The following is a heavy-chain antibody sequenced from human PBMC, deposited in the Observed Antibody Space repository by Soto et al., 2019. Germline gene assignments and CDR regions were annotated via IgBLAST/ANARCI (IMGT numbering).Heavy chain of an antibody. Sequence: QVQLVQSGAEVKKPGASVKVSCKASVYTFTSYDINWVRQATGQGLEWMGWMNPNSGNTGYAQKFQGRVTMTRNTSIRTAYMELSSLRSEDTAVYYCARGGITMVRGVVGAFDIWGQGTMVTVSS. V-gene: IGHV1-8*01. J-gene: IGHJ3*02. CDR3: ARGGITMVRGVVGAFDI. CDR2: MNPNSGNT. D-gene: IGHD3-10*01. CDR1: VYTFTSYD.